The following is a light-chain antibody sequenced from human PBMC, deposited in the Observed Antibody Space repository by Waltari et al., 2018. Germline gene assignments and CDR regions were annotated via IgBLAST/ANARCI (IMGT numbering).Light chain of an antibody. CDR3: MQSLQALWT. J-gene: IGKJ1*01. Sequence: DIVMTQSPLSLPVTPGEPASISCRSSQSLLHRNGNNYLDWYLQKPGQSPQLLIYLGSNRASGVPDRFSGRGSGTDFTLKISRVEAEDVGVYYCMQSLQALWTFGPGTKVEIK. V-gene: IGKV2-28*01. CDR1: QSLLHRNGNNY. CDR2: LGS.